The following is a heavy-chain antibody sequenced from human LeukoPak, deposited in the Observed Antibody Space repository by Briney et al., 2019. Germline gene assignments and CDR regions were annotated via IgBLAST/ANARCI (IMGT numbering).Heavy chain of an antibody. Sequence: GGSLRLSCTASGFTFGSYWMSWVRQAPGKGLEWVANIKQDGSEKYYVDSVKGRFTISRDNAKNSLYLQMNSLRAEDTAVYYCARSNSAAFDIWGQGTMVTVSS. J-gene: IGHJ3*02. CDR2: IKQDGSEK. D-gene: IGHD2/OR15-2a*01. CDR1: GFTFGSYW. CDR3: ARSNSAAFDI. V-gene: IGHV3-7*01.